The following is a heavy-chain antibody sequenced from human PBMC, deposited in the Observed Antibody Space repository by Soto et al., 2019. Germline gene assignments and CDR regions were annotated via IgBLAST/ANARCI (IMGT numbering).Heavy chain of an antibody. CDR2: ISGSGGST. CDR3: AKDRYDYHNGSGSFFDP. V-gene: IGHV3-23*01. CDR1: GFTFSSYA. Sequence: GGSLRLPCAASGFTFSSYAMSWVRKAPGKGLEWVSAISGSGGSTYYADSVKGRFTISRDNSKNTLYLQMNSLRAEDTAVYYCAKDRYDYHNGSGSFFDPWGQGTMVTVCS. J-gene: IGHJ5*02. D-gene: IGHD3-10*01.